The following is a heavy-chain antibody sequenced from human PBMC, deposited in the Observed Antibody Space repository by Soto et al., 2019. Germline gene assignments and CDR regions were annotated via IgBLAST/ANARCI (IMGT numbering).Heavy chain of an antibody. V-gene: IGHV4-59*08. D-gene: IGHD5-18*01. CDR3: AMSYTAMAIDY. J-gene: IGHJ4*02. CDR1: GGSISGYY. CDR2: IYYSGST. Sequence: QVQLQESGPGLVKPSETLSLTCTVSGGSISGYYWSWIRQPPGKGLEWIGYIYYSGSTNYNPSLRSRVTISGDTSKNQFSLKLSSVTAADTAVYYCAMSYTAMAIDYWGQGTLVTVSS.